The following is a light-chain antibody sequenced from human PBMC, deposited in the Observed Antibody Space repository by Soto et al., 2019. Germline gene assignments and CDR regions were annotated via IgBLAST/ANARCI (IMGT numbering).Light chain of an antibody. CDR3: CSSAPESTYV. J-gene: IGLJ1*01. CDR1: DSDVGAYDS. CDR2: KGT. Sequence: QSALAQPASVSGSPGPSITISCTGTDSDVGAYDSVSWYQQHPHKAPQLIIYKGTQRPSGVSNRISGSTSGNAASLTISGLQAHDEAEYFCCSSAPESTYVFGTGTKLTVL. V-gene: IGLV2-23*01.